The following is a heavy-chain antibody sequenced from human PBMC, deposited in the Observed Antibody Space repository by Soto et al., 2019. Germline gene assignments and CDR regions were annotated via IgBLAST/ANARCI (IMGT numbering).Heavy chain of an antibody. CDR1: GGTFSSYA. CDR3: ARSDSSGYYPAYYYYYGMDV. CDR2: IIPIFGTA. J-gene: IGHJ6*02. Sequence: QVQLVQSGAEVKKPGSSVKVSCKAPGGTFSSYAISWVRQAPGQGLEWMGGIIPIFGTANYAQKFQGRVTITADKSTGTAYMELSSLRSEDTAVYYCARSDSSGYYPAYYYYYGMDVWGQGTTVTVSS. V-gene: IGHV1-69*06. D-gene: IGHD3-22*01.